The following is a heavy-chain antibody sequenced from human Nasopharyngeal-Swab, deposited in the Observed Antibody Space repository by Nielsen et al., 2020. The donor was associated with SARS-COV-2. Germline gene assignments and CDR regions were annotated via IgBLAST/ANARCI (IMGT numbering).Heavy chain of an antibody. CDR2: INPNSGGT. CDR3: TRVPRVGGYSYGYDH. D-gene: IGHD5-18*01. Sequence: ASVKVSCTASGYTFSDYYMEWVRQAPGHGLERMGRINPNSGGTNYAQKFQGRVTLSRDASITTAYMEMSGLTSDDTAIYYCTRVPRVGGYSYGYDHWGQGTLVTVSS. J-gene: IGHJ5*02. V-gene: IGHV1-2*06. CDR1: GYTFSDYY.